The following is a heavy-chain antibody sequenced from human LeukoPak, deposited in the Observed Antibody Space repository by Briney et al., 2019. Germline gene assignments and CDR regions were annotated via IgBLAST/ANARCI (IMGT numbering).Heavy chain of an antibody. V-gene: IGHV3-30*18. D-gene: IGHD2-21*02. CDR2: ISYEGSNK. CDR1: GFTFSSYG. J-gene: IGHJ4*02. CDR3: AKDLTYCGGDCRDY. Sequence: GGSLPLPCPPSGFTFSSYGMHGVRQAPARGLDGVAVISYEGSNKYYADPVKGRFTISRDNSKNTLYLQMNSLRAEDTAVYYCAKDLTYCGGDCRDYWGQGTLVTVSS.